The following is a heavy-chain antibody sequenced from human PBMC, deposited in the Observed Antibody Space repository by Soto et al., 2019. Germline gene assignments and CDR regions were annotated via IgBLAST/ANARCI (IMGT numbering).Heavy chain of an antibody. V-gene: IGHV1-69*08. Sequence: QVQLVQSGAEVKKPGSSVKVSCKASGGTFSSYTISWVRQAPGQGLEWMGRIIPILGIANYAQKFQGRVTITADKATSTAYMELSSLRSEDTAVYYCARDGSGSANLYWGQGTLVTVSS. CDR2: IIPILGIA. CDR1: GGTFSSYT. D-gene: IGHD3-10*01. CDR3: ARDGSGSANLY. J-gene: IGHJ4*02.